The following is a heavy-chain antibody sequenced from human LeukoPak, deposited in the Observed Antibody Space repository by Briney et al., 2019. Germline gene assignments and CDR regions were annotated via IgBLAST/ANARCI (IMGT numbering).Heavy chain of an antibody. J-gene: IGHJ4*02. D-gene: IGHD3-3*01. Sequence: EWMGWINPNSGGTNYAQKFQGRVTMTRDTSISTAYMELSRLRSDDTAVYYCARGHDDFWKEWGQGTLVTVSS. V-gene: IGHV1-2*02. CDR2: INPNSGGT. CDR3: ARGHDDFWKE.